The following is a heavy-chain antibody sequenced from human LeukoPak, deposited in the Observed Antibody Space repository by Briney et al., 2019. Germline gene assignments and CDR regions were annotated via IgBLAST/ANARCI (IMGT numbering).Heavy chain of an antibody. Sequence: SETLSLTCTVSGGSISGYYWSWIRQPPGKGLEWIGYIYYSGSTNYNPSLKSRVTISVDTSKNQFSLKLSSVTAADTAVYYCAGALGGYYDPYFDYWGQGTLVTVSS. CDR2: IYYSGST. CDR3: AGALGGYYDPYFDY. CDR1: GGSISGYY. J-gene: IGHJ4*02. D-gene: IGHD3-22*01. V-gene: IGHV4-59*01.